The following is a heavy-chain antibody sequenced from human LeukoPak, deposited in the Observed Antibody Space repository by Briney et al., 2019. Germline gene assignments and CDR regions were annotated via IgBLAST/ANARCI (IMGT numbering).Heavy chain of an antibody. V-gene: IGHV4-34*01. D-gene: IGHD5-12*01. Sequence: SETLSVTCAVYGGSFSGYSWSWIRQPPGKGLEWIGEISHSGSSNYNPSLKGRINISVDTSKSQFSLNLISVTAADTAVYYCARGLYSGSPRDAFDIWGQGTMVAVS. CDR1: GGSFSGYS. CDR2: ISHSGSS. J-gene: IGHJ3*02. CDR3: ARGLYSGSPRDAFDI.